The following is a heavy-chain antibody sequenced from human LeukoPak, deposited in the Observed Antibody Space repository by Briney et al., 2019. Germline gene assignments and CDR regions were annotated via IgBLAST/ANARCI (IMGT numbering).Heavy chain of an antibody. J-gene: IGHJ4*02. V-gene: IGHV1-2*02. CDR1: GYTFTSYG. CDR3: ARNSIEGPMMDNDY. CDR2: INPNSGGT. Sequence: ASVKVSCKASGYTFTSYGISWVRQAPGQGLEWMGWINPNSGGTNYAQKFQGGVTMTRDTSIGTAYMELSRLRSDDTAVYYCARNSIEGPMMDNDYWGQGTLVTVSS. D-gene: IGHD1-26*01.